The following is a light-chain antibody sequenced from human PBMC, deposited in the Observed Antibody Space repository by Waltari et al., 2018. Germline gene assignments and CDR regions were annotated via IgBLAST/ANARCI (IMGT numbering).Light chain of an antibody. V-gene: IGLV1-40*01. J-gene: IGLJ3*02. Sequence: QSVLTQPPSVSGAPGQRVTISCTGSGSNIGAGYDVHWYQQLPRAAPKLLIYGSSTRPLGVPDRFFGSTSGTSASLAITGLQAEDEADYYCQSYDTSLSVVFVGGTKLTVL. CDR1: GSNIGAGYD. CDR3: QSYDTSLSVV. CDR2: GSS.